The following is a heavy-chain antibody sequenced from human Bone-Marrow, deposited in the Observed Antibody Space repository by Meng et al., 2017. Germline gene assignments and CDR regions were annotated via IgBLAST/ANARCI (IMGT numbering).Heavy chain of an antibody. CDR2: IKEGASET. J-gene: IGHJ1*01. CDR3: TTNEH. Sequence: GESLKISCAASGFTFSNHWMSWVRQAPGKGLEWVANIKEGASETYYVDSVRGRFTISRDNAKNSLYLQLNSLTAEDTAVYYCTTNEHWGQGTLVTVSS. V-gene: IGHV3-7*01. CDR1: GFTFSNHW.